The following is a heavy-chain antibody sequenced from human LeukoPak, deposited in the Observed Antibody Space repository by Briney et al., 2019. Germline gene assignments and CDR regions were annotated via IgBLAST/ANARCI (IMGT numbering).Heavy chain of an antibody. Sequence: GGSLRLSCAASGFTFSPYGMTWVRQAPGKGLEWISYISSSSDSIKYADSVRGRFTSSRDNAKNSLYLQMNSLRAEDTAVYYCTKSSISFSRQADHWGQGTLVTVSS. CDR3: TKSSISFSRQADH. CDR2: ISSSSDSI. CDR1: GFTFSPYG. D-gene: IGHD6-13*01. J-gene: IGHJ4*02. V-gene: IGHV3-48*04.